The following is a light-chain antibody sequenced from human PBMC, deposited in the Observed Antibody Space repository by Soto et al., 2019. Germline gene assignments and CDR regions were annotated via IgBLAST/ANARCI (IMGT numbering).Light chain of an antibody. CDR3: SSYTSSSTYV. J-gene: IGLJ1*01. CDR2: EVS. CDR1: SSDVGGYNY. V-gene: IGLV2-14*01. Sequence: QSVLTXPASVSGSPGQSITISCTGTSSDVGGYNYVSWYQQHQGKDPKLMIYEVSNRPSGVSNRFSGSKSGNTASLTISGLQAEDEADYYCSSYTSSSTYVFGTGTKVTVL.